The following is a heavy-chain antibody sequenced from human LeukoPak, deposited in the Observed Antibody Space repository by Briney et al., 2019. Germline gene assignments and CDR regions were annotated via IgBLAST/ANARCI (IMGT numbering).Heavy chain of an antibody. CDR3: AKDGSHDYVWGSAYYFDY. CDR1: GFTFSSYA. Sequence: PGGSLRLSCAASGFTFSSYAMSWVRQAPGKGLEWVSAISGSGGSTYYADSVKGRFTISRDNSKNTLYLQMNSLRAEDTAVYYCAKDGSHDYVWGSAYYFDYWGQGTLVTVSS. D-gene: IGHD3-16*01. J-gene: IGHJ4*02. CDR2: ISGSGGST. V-gene: IGHV3-23*01.